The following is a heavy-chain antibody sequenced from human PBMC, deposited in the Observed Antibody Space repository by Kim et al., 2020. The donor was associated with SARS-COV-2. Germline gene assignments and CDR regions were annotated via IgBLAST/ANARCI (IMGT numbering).Heavy chain of an antibody. CDR1: GGSISSGDYY. D-gene: IGHD3-22*01. J-gene: IGHJ4*02. CDR3: ARESYYYDSSGYGY. CDR2: IYYSGST. Sequence: SETLSLTFTVSGGSISSGDYYWSWIRQPPGKGLEWIGYIYYSGSTYYNPSLKSRVTISVDTSKNQFSLKLSSVTAADTAVYYCARESYYYDSSGYGYWGQGTLVTVSS. V-gene: IGHV4-30-4*01.